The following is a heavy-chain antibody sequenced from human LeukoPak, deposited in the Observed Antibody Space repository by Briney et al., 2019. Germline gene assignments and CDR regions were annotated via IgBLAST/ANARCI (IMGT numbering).Heavy chain of an antibody. CDR2: INPSGGST. V-gene: IGHV1-46*01. J-gene: IGHJ5*02. Sequence: ASVKVSCKASGYTFTSYYMHWVRQAPGQGLEWMGIINPSGGSTSYAQKFQGRVTMTRDTSTSTVYMELSSRRSEDTAVYYCARCQGYSSGAPPGRFDPWGQGTLVTVSS. CDR1: GYTFTSYY. D-gene: IGHD6-19*01. CDR3: ARCQGYSSGAPPGRFDP.